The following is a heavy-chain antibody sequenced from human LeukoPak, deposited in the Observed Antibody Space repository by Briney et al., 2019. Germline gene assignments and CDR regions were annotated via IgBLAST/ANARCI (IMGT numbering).Heavy chain of an antibody. CDR2: ISSSGSTI. V-gene: IGHV3-48*03. D-gene: IGHD6-13*01. CDR3: ARDRAAAGYDY. J-gene: IGHJ4*02. CDR1: GFTFSSYE. Sequence: GGSLRLSCAASGFTFSSYETNWVRQAPGKGLEWVSYISSSGSTIYYADSVKGRFTISRDNAKNSLYLQMNSLRAEDTAVYYCARDRAAAGYDYWGQGTLVTVSS.